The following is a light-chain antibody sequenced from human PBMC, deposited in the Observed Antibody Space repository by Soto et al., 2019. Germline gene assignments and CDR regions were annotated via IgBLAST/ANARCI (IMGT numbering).Light chain of an antibody. CDR2: GAS. CDR1: QSVSSD. Sequence: EIVMTQSPATLSVSPGDRVTLSCRASQSVSSDLAWYQQRPGQAPRLLIYGASTRATGIPARFSGTGSGTEFTLTISSLQSEDFAVYYCQQRSNWPSFGPGTKVDIK. V-gene: IGKV3-15*01. CDR3: QQRSNWPS. J-gene: IGKJ3*01.